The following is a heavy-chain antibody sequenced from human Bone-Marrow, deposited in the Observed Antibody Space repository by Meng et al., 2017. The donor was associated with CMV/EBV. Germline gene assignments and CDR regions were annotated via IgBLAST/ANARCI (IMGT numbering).Heavy chain of an antibody. Sequence: GESLKISCAASGFTFSSFWMSWVRQAPGRGLEWVSSISSSSSYIYYADSVKGRFTISRDNAKNSLYLQMNSLRAEDTAVYYCARDETGYCSSTSCHTPDYYYYYGMDVWGQGTTVTGCS. CDR2: ISSSSSYI. J-gene: IGHJ6*01. V-gene: IGHV3-21*01. D-gene: IGHD2-2*01. CDR3: ARDETGYCSSTSCHTPDYYYYYGMDV. CDR1: GFTFSSFW.